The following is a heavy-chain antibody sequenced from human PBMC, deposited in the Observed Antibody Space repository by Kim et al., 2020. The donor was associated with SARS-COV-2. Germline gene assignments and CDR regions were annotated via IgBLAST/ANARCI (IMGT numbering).Heavy chain of an antibody. Sequence: GRFTIYRDNSKNTLYLQMNSLRAEDTAVYYCAASRGDYSSNYYYYYGMDVWGQGTTVTVSS. V-gene: IGHV3-23*01. CDR3: AASRGDYSSNYYYYYGMDV. D-gene: IGHD4-4*01. J-gene: IGHJ6*02.